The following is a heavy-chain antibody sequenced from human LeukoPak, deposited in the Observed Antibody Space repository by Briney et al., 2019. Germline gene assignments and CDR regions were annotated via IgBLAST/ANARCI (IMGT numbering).Heavy chain of an antibody. CDR2: FDPEEGET. D-gene: IGHD3-22*01. CDR3: ATESPRRQYYYDPNWFDP. CDR1: GYTLTELS. J-gene: IGHJ5*02. V-gene: IGHV1-24*01. Sequence: ASVTVSCKVSGYTLTELSMHWVRQAPGKGLEWMGGFDPEEGETIYAQKFQGRVTMTEDTSTDTAYMELSSLRSEDTAVYYCATESPRRQYYYDPNWFDPWGQGTLVTVSS.